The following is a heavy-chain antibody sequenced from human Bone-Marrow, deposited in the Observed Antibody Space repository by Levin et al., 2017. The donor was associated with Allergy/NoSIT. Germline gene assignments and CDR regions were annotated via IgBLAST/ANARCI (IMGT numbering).Heavy chain of an antibody. Sequence: GGSLRLSCAASGFTFSNYAMHWVRQAPGKGLEWVAVMSYDGRNKFYADSVKGRFTISRDNSRNTLYLQMNSLRAEDTALYYCARCQLRSFDWFDAFDLWGQGTTVTVSS. CDR2: MSYDGRNK. CDR3: ARCQLRSFDWFDAFDL. D-gene: IGHD3-9*01. V-gene: IGHV3-30*04. J-gene: IGHJ3*01. CDR1: GFTFSNYA.